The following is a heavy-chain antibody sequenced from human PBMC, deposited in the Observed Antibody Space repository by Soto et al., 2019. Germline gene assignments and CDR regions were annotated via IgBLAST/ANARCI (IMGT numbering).Heavy chain of an antibody. V-gene: IGHV1-18*04. Sequence: QVQLVQSGAEVKKPGASVKVSCKASGYTFTSYGISWVRQAPGQGLEWMGWIGAYNGNTNYAQKLQGRVTMTTDTSTSTAYMELRSLRSDDTAVYYCARRHTPSGYYYNYYYGMDVWGQGTTVTVSS. CDR3: ARRHTPSGYYYNYYYGMDV. CDR1: GYTFTSYG. CDR2: IGAYNGNT. D-gene: IGHD3-22*01. J-gene: IGHJ6*02.